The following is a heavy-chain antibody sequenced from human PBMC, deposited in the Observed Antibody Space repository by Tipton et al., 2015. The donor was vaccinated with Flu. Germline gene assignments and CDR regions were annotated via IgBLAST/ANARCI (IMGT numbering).Heavy chain of an antibody. CDR1: GDSISSDFY. V-gene: IGHV4-38-2*01. D-gene: IGHD4-11*01. CDR2: VSRTGST. Sequence: GLVKPSETLSLTCAVSGDSISSDFYWAWIRQFPGKGLEWIGTVSRTGSTIYNPSLKSRVTISIDTSKNQFSLNMRSVTAADMAVYYCARRDYSNYVSVPKNWFDSWGQGILVTVSS. CDR3: ARRDYSNYVSVPKNWFDS. J-gene: IGHJ5*01.